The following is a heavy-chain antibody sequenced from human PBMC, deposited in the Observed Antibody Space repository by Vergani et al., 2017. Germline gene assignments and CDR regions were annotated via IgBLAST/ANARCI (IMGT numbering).Heavy chain of an antibody. J-gene: IGHJ3*02. CDR1: GYTFTSYG. V-gene: IGHV1-69*13. CDR3: ARGLDTAMVTPRTFDAFDI. Sequence: QVQVVQSGAEVKKPGASVKVSCKASGYTFTSYGISWVRQAPGQGLEWMGGIIPIFGTANYAQKFQGRVTITADESTSTAYMELSSLRSEDTAVYYCARGLDTAMVTPRTFDAFDIWGQGTMVTVSS. CDR2: IIPIFGTA. D-gene: IGHD5-18*01.